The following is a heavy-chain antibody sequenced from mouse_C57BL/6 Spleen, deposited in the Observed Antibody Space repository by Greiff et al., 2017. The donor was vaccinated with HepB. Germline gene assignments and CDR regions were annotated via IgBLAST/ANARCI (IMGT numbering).Heavy chain of an antibody. Sequence: VQLKESGPGMVKPSQSLSLTCTVTGYSITSGYDWHWIRHFPGNNLEWMGYISYSGSTNYNPSLKSRISITHDTSKNHFFLKLNSVTTEDTATYYCARRSPGSSYGYFDVWGTGTTVTVSS. D-gene: IGHD1-1*01. CDR2: ISYSGST. V-gene: IGHV3-1*01. CDR3: ARRSPGSSYGYFDV. J-gene: IGHJ1*03. CDR1: GYSITSGYD.